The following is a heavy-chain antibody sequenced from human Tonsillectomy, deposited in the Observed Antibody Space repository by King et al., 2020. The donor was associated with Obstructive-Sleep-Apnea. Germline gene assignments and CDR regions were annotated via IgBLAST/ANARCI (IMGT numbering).Heavy chain of an antibody. CDR2: ISSSGSII. J-gene: IGHJ6*02. D-gene: IGHD3-10*01. Sequence: VQLVESGGGLVKPGGSLRLSCAASGFTFSDYYMTWIRHAPGKGLEWVSYISSSGSIIYYADSVKGRFTISRDNAKNSLYLQMNSLRAEDTAVYYCGPTYFGELVPLHYGMDVWGQGTTVTVSS. CDR1: GFTFSDYY. CDR3: GPTYFGELVPLHYGMDV. V-gene: IGHV3-11*01.